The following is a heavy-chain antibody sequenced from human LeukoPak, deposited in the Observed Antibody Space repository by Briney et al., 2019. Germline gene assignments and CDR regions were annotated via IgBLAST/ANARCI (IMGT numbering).Heavy chain of an antibody. V-gene: IGHV4-59*01. CDR2: IYYSGST. J-gene: IGHJ6*02. CDR1: GGSISSYY. CDR3: ARSGLDSRYYFGMDV. Sequence: PSGTLSLTCTVSGGSISSYYWSWIRQPPGGGLEWIGYIYYSGSTNYNPSLKRRVTISLDTSKSQFSLKLRSVTAADTAVYYCARSGLDSRYYFGMDVWGQGTTVTLSS. D-gene: IGHD5-12*01.